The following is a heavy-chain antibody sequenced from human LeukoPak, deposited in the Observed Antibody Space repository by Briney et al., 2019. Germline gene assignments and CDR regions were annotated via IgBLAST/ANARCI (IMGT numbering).Heavy chain of an antibody. CDR2: IYYSGST. V-gene: IGHV4-39*02. Sequence: NPSETLSLTCTVSGGSISSSSYYWGWIRQPPGKGLEWIGSIYYSGSTYYNPSLKSRVTISVDTSKNQFSLKLSSVTAADTAVYYCARESHGDYPPFLYYYYGMDVWGQGTTVTVSS. D-gene: IGHD4-17*01. CDR3: ARESHGDYPPFLYYYYGMDV. CDR1: GGSISSSSYY. J-gene: IGHJ6*02.